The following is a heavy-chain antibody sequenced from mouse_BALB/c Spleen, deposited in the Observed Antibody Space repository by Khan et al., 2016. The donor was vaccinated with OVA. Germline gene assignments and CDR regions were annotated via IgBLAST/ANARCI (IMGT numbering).Heavy chain of an antibody. Sequence: QVQLKESGPELVKPGALVKISCKASGYTFTAYDINWVKQRPGQGLEWIGWIYPGDGSTEYNENFQGKATLTADTSSNPAYLQLSSLTSEKAAVYVCSREDLRGVSMSYWGQGTSVSVSS. V-gene: IGHV1S56*01. J-gene: IGHJ4*01. CDR1: GYTFTAYD. D-gene: IGHD2-10*02. CDR3: SREDLRGVSMSY. CDR2: IYPGDGST.